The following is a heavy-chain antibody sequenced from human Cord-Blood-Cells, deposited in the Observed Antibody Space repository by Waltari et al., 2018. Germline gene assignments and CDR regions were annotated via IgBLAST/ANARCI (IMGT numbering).Heavy chain of an antibody. CDR1: GGSFSGYS. V-gene: IGHV4-34*01. CDR2: INHSGST. J-gene: IGHJ4*02. D-gene: IGHD1-26*01. Sequence: QVQLQQWGAGLLKPSETLSLTCAVYGGSFSGYSWSWIRQPPGKGLEWIGEINHSGSTNYNPSLKSRVTISVDTSKNQFSLKLSSVTAADTAVYYCARAPVGDYWGQGTLVTVSS. CDR3: ARAPVGDY.